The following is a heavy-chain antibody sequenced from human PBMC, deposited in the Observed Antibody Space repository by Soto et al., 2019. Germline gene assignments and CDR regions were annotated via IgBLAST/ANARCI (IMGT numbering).Heavy chain of an antibody. D-gene: IGHD2-2*01. J-gene: IGHJ4*02. CDR2: IKSKTDGRTT. CDR1: GFTFSNAW. V-gene: IGHV3-15*01. Sequence: EVQLVESGGGLVKPGGSLRLSCAASGFTFSNAWMSWVRQAPGKGLEWVGRIKSKTDGRTTDYAAPVKGRFTISRDDSKNTLYLQMNSLKTEDTAVYYCTTDIVVVPAAVYFDYWGQGTLVTVSS. CDR3: TTDIVVVPAAVYFDY.